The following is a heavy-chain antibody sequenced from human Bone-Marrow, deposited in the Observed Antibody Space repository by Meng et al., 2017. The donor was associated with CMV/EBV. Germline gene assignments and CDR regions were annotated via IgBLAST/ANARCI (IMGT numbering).Heavy chain of an antibody. D-gene: IGHD5-24*01. CDR3: AREDEAGWLQSYYYYYGMDV. CDR1: GFTFSSYS. Sequence: GESLKISCAASGFTFSSYSMNWVRQAPGKGLEWVSSISSSSSYIYYADSVKGRFTISRDNAKNSLYLQMNSLRAEDTAVYYCAREDEAGWLQSYYYYYGMDVWGQGITVIVSS. J-gene: IGHJ6*02. V-gene: IGHV3-21*01. CDR2: ISSSSSYI.